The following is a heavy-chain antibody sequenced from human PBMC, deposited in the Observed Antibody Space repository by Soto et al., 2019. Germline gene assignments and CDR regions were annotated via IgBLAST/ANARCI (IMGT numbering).Heavy chain of an antibody. D-gene: IGHD6-13*01. Sequence: GESLKISCKGSGYSFTSYWIGWVRQMPGKGLEWMGIIYPGDSDTRYSPSFQGQVTISADKSISTAYLQWSSLKASDTAMYYCARLEGESSSWYPVNQLIDYWGQGTLVTVSS. CDR1: GYSFTSYW. J-gene: IGHJ4*02. V-gene: IGHV5-51*01. CDR3: ARLEGESSSWYPVNQLIDY. CDR2: IYPGDSDT.